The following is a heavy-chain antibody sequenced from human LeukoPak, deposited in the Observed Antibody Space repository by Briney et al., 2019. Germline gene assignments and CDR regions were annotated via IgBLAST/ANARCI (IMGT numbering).Heavy chain of an antibody. CDR3: AGQLNLYYDFWSGYYKGKNWFDP. CDR1: GGSISSSNYY. Sequence: PETLSLTCAVSGGSISSSNYYWGWIRQPPGKGLEWIGSIYYSGSTYYNPSLKSRVTISVDTSKNQFSLKLSSVTAADTAVYYCAGQLNLYYDFWSGYYKGKNWFDPWGQGTLVTVSS. D-gene: IGHD3-3*01. J-gene: IGHJ5*02. V-gene: IGHV4-39*01. CDR2: IYYSGST.